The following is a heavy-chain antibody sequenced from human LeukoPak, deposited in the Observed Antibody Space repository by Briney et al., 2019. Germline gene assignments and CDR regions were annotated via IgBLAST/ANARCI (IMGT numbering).Heavy chain of an antibody. Sequence: GGSLRLSCAASGFTFNTYAMSWVRQAPGKGLEWVSAISGSGGSTYYADSVKGRFTISRDNSKNTLYLQMNSLRAEDTAVYYCARNYGSGSYTDYFFDYWGQGTLVTVSS. CDR2: ISGSGGST. D-gene: IGHD3-10*01. CDR3: ARNYGSGSYTDYFFDY. J-gene: IGHJ4*02. V-gene: IGHV3-23*01. CDR1: GFTFNTYA.